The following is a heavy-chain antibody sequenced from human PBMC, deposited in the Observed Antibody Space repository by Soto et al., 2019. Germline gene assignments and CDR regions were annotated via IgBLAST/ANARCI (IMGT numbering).Heavy chain of an antibody. Sequence: GGSLSLSCAASGFIFSTYGMHWVRQPPGKGLEWVAVISYDGSNEYYADSVKGRFTISRDNSKKTLYLQMNSLRAEDTAVYYCAKDASQYCGGGSCHFDSWGQGTLVTVSS. CDR3: AKDASQYCGGGSCHFDS. CDR2: ISYDGSNE. J-gene: IGHJ4*02. CDR1: GFIFSTYG. V-gene: IGHV3-30*18. D-gene: IGHD2-15*01.